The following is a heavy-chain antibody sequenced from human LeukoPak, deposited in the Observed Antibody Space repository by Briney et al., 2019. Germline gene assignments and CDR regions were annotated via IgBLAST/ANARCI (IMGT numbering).Heavy chain of an antibody. V-gene: IGHV3-21*01. Sequence: GGSLRLSCAASGFTFSSYSMDWVRQAPGKGLEWVSSISSSSSYIYYAESVKGRFTISRDNAKNSLYLQMNSLRAEDTAVYYCAREPYDILTGFDYWGQGTLVTVSS. CDR3: AREPYDILTGFDY. D-gene: IGHD3-9*01. CDR1: GFTFSSYS. J-gene: IGHJ4*02. CDR2: ISSSSSYI.